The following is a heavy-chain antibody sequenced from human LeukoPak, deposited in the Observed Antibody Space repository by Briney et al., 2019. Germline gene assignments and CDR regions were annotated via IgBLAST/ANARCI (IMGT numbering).Heavy chain of an antibody. CDR2: IHYSGTT. J-gene: IGHJ4*02. V-gene: IGHV4-39*02. CDR3: ARDQGRWLVRTFDY. Sequence: SETLSLTCTVSGGSISSGNYYWGWIRQPPGKGLDWIASIHYSGTTYYNPSLKSRVTISVDTSKNHFSLKLSSVTAADTAVYYCARDQGRWLVRTFDYWGQGTLVTVSS. D-gene: IGHD6-19*01. CDR1: GGSISSGNYY.